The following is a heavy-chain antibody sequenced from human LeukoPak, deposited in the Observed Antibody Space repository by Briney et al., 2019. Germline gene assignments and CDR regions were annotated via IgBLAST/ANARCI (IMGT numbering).Heavy chain of an antibody. Sequence: ASVKVSCKASGYTFTSYYMHWVRQAPGQGLEWMGIINPSGGSTSYAQKFQGRVTMTRDTSTSTVYMELSSLRSEDTAVYYCARVWAFGSPVGWYFDLWGRGTLDTVSS. D-gene: IGHD3-3*01. CDR3: ARVWAFGSPVGWYFDL. CDR1: GYTFTSYY. J-gene: IGHJ2*01. CDR2: INPSGGST. V-gene: IGHV1-46*01.